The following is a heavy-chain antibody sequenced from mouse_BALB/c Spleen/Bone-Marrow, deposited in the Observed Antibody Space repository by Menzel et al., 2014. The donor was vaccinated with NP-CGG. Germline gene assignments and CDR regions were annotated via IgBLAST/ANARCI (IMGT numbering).Heavy chain of an antibody. CDR1: GYNFTSYW. V-gene: IGHV1-55*01. Sequence: QVHLQQPGAELVKPGTSVKLSCKASGYNFTSYWINWVKLRPGQGLEWIGDIYPGSGSTNYNEKFKSKATLTVDTSSSTAYMQLSSLASEDSALHYCARGAWANWDYFDYWGQGTTLTVSS. D-gene: IGHD4-1*01. J-gene: IGHJ2*01. CDR2: IYPGSGST. CDR3: ARGAWANWDYFDY.